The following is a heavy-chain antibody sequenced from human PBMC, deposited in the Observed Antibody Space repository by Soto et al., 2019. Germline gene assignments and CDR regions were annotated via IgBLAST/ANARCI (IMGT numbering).Heavy chain of an antibody. Sequence: SETLSLTCTVSGDSISSYYWSWIRQPPGKGLEWIGYLYYSGSTNYNPSLQSRVAISVDTSKNHFSLKLTSVTAADTAVYYCATEGIGRYCGGGPCYYAYWGQGTLVTVSS. CDR2: LYYSGST. D-gene: IGHD2-21*01. CDR3: ATEGIGRYCGGGPCYYAY. CDR1: GDSISSYY. V-gene: IGHV4-59*12. J-gene: IGHJ4*02.